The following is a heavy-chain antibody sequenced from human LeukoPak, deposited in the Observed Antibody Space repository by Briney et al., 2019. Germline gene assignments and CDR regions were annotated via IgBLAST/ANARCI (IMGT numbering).Heavy chain of an antibody. CDR3: ARVLTSCSSTSCYLLGMYYYYYMDV. CDR2: IFPSGGGI. CDR1: GFTFSTFA. J-gene: IGHJ6*03. Sequence: GGSLRLSCAASGFTFSTFAMIWVRQPPGKGLEWVSSIFPSGGGIHYADSVKGRFTISRDNSKNTLYLQMNSLRAEDTAVYYCARVLTSCSSTSCYLLGMYYYYYMDVWGKGTTVTISS. D-gene: IGHD2-2*01. V-gene: IGHV3-23*01.